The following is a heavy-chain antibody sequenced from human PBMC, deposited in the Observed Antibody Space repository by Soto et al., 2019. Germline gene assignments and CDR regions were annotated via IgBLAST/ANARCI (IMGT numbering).Heavy chain of an antibody. CDR3: ARESGDYGDFDY. CDR2: IFRNSDAI. J-gene: IGHJ4*02. CDR1: GFTFDDYA. Sequence: EVQLVESGGGLIQPGGSLRLSCAVSGFTFDDYAMHWVRQAPGKGLEWVSGIFRNSDAIGYADSVKGRFTISRDNAQNSLYLQMNSLRAEDTALYYCARESGDYGDFDYWGLGTLVTVSS. D-gene: IGHD4-17*01. V-gene: IGHV3-9*01.